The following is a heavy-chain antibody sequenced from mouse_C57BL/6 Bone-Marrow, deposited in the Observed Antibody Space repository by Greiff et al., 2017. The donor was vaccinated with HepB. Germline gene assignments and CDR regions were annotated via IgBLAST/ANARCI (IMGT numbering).Heavy chain of an antibody. J-gene: IGHJ3*01. CDR3: ARHDGSSLAWFAY. V-gene: IGHV2-6-1*01. D-gene: IGHD1-1*01. CDR1: GFSLTSYG. CDR2: IWSDGST. Sequence: VMLVESGPGLVAPSQRLSITCTVSGFSLTSYGVHWVRQPPGKGLEWLVVIWSDGSTTYNSALKSRLSISKDNSKSQVFLKMNSLQTDDTAMYYCARHDGSSLAWFAYWGQGTLVTVSA.